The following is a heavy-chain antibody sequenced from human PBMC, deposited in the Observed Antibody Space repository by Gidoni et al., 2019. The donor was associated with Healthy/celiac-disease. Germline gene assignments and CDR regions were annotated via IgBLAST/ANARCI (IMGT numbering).Heavy chain of an antibody. CDR1: GFTFSSSA. Sequence: EVQLLESGGGLLQPGGSLRLSCAASGFTFSSSAMSWVRQAPGKGLEWVSAISGSGGSTYYADSVKGRFTISRDNSKNSLYLQMNSLRAEDTAVYYCAKSGPYYYDSSGYLPLGFDYWGQGTLVTVSS. J-gene: IGHJ4*02. V-gene: IGHV3-23*01. CDR2: ISGSGGST. CDR3: AKSGPYYYDSSGYLPLGFDY. D-gene: IGHD3-22*01.